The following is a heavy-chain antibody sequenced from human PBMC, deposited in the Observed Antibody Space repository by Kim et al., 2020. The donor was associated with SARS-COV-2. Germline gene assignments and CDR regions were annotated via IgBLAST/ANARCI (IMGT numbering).Heavy chain of an antibody. CDR1: GFTFSDYY. V-gene: IGHV3-11*01. Sequence: GGSLRLSCAASGFTFSDYYMSWIRQAPEKGLEWVSYISSSGSTIYYADSVKGRFTISRDNAKNSLYLQMNSLRAEDTAVYYCARDSGSSWFSWFDPWGQGTLVTVSS. J-gene: IGHJ5*02. CDR2: ISSSGSTI. D-gene: IGHD6-13*01. CDR3: ARDSGSSWFSWFDP.